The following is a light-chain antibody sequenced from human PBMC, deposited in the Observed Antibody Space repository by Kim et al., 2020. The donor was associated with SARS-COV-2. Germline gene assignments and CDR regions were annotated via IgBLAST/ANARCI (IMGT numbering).Light chain of an antibody. CDR1: SNDVGHYNS. V-gene: IGLV2-8*01. CDR2: GVY. J-gene: IGLJ1*01. Sequence: THFCTGTSNDVGHYNSVSGYQQHPGKAPNLMIYGVYKRPSGFPDRFSGSKSGNTASLTVSGLQAEDEADYYCSSYAGSDNYVFGTGTKVTVL. CDR3: SSYAGSDNYV.